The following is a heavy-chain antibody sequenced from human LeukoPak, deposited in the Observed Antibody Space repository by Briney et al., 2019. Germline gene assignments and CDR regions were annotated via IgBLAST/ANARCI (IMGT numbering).Heavy chain of an antibody. J-gene: IGHJ4*02. Sequence: GRSLRLSCAASGFTFSSYAMHWVRQAPGKGLEWVAVISYDGSNKYYADSVKGRFTISRDNSKNTLCLQMNSLRAEDTAVYYCARANYDSSGYYYGFDYWGQGTLVTVSS. CDR3: ARANYDSSGYYYGFDY. D-gene: IGHD3-22*01. CDR2: ISYDGSNK. V-gene: IGHV3-30-3*01. CDR1: GFTFSSYA.